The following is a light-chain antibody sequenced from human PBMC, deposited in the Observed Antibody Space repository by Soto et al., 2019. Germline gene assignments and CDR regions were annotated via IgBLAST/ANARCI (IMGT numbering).Light chain of an antibody. V-gene: IGKV1-39*01. CDR1: QTIGTS. J-gene: IGKJ4*01. Sequence: DVQLTQSPSSLSASVGDRVTIACRASQTIGTSLNWYQHRPGRAPKLLMYAVSSLQSGVPSRFSGSGSGTDFTLTISSLHPEDFATYYCQQTIVSPLTFGGGTNVDIK. CDR2: AVS. CDR3: QQTIVSPLT.